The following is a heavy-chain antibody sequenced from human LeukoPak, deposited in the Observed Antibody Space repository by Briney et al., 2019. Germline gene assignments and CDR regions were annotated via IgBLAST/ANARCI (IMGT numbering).Heavy chain of an antibody. CDR1: GFTFSDYC. J-gene: IGHJ3*02. Sequence: GGSLRLSCAASGFTFSDYCMSWIRQAPGKGLEWVSYISSSGSTIYYADSVKGRFTISRDNAKNSLYLQMNSLRAEDTAVYYCAPAARPGAFDIWGQGTMVTVSS. CDR2: ISSSGSTI. V-gene: IGHV3-11*01. D-gene: IGHD2-2*01. CDR3: APAARPGAFDI.